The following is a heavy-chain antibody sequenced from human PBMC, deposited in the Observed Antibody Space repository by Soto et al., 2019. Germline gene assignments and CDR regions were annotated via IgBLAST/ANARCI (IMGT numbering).Heavy chain of an antibody. J-gene: IGHJ4*02. CDR2: ISGSGGST. V-gene: IGHV3-23*01. D-gene: IGHD3-22*01. CDR1: GFTFSSYA. CDR3: ANGKPPLTYYYDSSGYPFDY. Sequence: GGSLRLSCAASGFTFSSYAMSWVRQAPGKGLEWVSAISGSGGSTYYADSVKGRFTISRDNSKNTLYLQMNSLRAEDTAVYYCANGKPPLTYYYDSSGYPFDYWGQGTLVTVSS.